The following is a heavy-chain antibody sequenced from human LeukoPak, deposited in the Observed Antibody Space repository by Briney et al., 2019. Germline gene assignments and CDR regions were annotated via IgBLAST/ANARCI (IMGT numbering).Heavy chain of an antibody. Sequence: PSETLSLTCTVSGGSVSSVNYYWTWIRQHAGKGLEWIGYIYYTGNTHYNPSLKSRLTISVDTSKNHFSLNLTSVSAADTALYYCARAPIVVVTPPHFFDSWGQGTLVTVSS. CDR2: IYYTGNT. CDR3: ARAPIVVVTPPHFFDS. V-gene: IGHV4-31*03. J-gene: IGHJ4*02. CDR1: GGSVSSVNYY. D-gene: IGHD2-15*01.